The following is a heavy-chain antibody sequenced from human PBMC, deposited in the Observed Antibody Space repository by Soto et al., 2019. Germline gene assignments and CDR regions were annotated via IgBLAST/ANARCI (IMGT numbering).Heavy chain of an antibody. J-gene: IGHJ3*01. Sequence: ASVKVSCKASGYTFTSYDINWVRQATGQGLEWMGWMNPNSGYTGYAQKFQGRVTMTRDTSISTAYMELSSLRSEDTAMYYCAQAERGGSITPVCGQGTMVTVSS. CDR2: MNPNSGYT. CDR1: GYTFTSYD. D-gene: IGHD3-10*01. CDR3: AQAERGGSITPV. V-gene: IGHV1-8*01.